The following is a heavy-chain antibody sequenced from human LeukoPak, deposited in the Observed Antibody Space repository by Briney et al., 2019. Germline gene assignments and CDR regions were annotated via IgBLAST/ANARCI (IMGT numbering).Heavy chain of an antibody. CDR1: GFTFSSFA. Sequence: GGSLRLSCAASGFTFSSFAMHWVRQAPGKGLEWVAIISYDGSNKYYADSVKGRFTISRDNSKSTLYLQMNSRRAEDTAVYYCASPPRRLGGLSLSGGGYYFDYWGQGTLVTVSS. CDR3: ASPPRRLGGLSLSGGGYYFDY. D-gene: IGHD3-16*02. J-gene: IGHJ4*02. V-gene: IGHV3-30-3*01. CDR2: ISYDGSNK.